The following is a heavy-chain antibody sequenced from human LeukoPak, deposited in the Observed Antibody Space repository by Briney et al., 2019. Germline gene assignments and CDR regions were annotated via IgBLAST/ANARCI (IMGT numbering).Heavy chain of an antibody. V-gene: IGHV4-39*07. J-gene: IGHJ5*02. CDR2: IYYSGST. Sequence: SETLSLTCIVSGGSISSSSHYWGWIRQPPGKGLEWIGSIYYSGSTYYNPSLKSRVTISVDTSKNQFSLKLSSVTAADTAVYYCARDAMYYYDSSGYQPWGQGTLVTVSS. CDR3: ARDAMYYYDSSGYQP. CDR1: GGSISSSSHY. D-gene: IGHD3-22*01.